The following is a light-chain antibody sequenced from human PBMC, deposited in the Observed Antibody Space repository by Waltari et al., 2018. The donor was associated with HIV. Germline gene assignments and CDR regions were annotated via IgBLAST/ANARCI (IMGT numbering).Light chain of an antibody. CDR2: LGS. J-gene: IGKJ4*01. Sequence: EIVMTQSPRSLPVTPGEPASISCRSSQSLLDSRGYNYLDWYGQRPGQSPQLLIYLGSDRAAGVPDRFSGSGSGTDFTLKISRVEAEDAGVYYCMQALQTPLTFGGGTKVEIK. CDR3: MQALQTPLT. V-gene: IGKV2-28*01. CDR1: QSLLDSRGYNY.